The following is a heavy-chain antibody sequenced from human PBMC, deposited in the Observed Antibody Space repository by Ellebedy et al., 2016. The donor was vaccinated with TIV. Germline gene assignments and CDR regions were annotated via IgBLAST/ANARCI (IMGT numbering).Heavy chain of an antibody. D-gene: IGHD2-15*01. CDR2: IGGTSGRT. J-gene: IGHJ4*02. CDR3: AKAPYCRGGRCYPPDY. Sequence: GGSLRLSXAASGFTFSSYAMNWVRQAPGKGLEWISIIGGTSGRTYYADSVKGRFTISRDNAKNSLYLQMNSLRAEDTALYYCAKAPYCRGGRCYPPDYWGQGTLVTVSS. V-gene: IGHV3-23*01. CDR1: GFTFSSYA.